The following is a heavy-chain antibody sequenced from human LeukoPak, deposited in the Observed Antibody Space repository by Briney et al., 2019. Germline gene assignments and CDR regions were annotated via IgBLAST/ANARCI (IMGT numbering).Heavy chain of an antibody. CDR2: ISYDGSNK. CDR1: GFTFSSYG. V-gene: IGHV3-30*03. J-gene: IGHJ3*01. D-gene: IGHD2-2*01. Sequence: PGGSLRLSCAASGFTFSSYGMRWVRQAPGKGLEWVAVISYDGSNKYYADSVKGRFTISRDNSKNTLYLQLNSLRAEDTAVYYCTRDQRKYCSRTTCLVFDVWGQGTVVSVSS. CDR3: TRDQRKYCSRTTCLVFDV.